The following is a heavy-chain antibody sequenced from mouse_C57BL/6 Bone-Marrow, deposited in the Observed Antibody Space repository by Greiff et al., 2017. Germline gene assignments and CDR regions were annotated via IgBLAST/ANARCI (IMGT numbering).Heavy chain of an antibody. D-gene: IGHD1-1*01. J-gene: IGHJ3*01. CDR2: IDPSDSYT. Sequence: QESGAELVMPGASVKLSCKASGYTFTSYWMHWVKQRPGQGLEWIGEIDPSDSYTNYNQKFKGKSTLTVDKSSSTAYMQLSSLTSEDSAVYYCARDGSSLDWFAYWGQGTLVTVSA. CDR1: GYTFTSYW. CDR3: ARDGSSLDWFAY. V-gene: IGHV1-69*01.